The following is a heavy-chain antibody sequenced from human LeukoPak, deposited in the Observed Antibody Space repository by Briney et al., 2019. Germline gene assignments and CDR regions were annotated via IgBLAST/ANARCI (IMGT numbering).Heavy chain of an antibody. CDR3: AKDRGGSYTFDM. CDR2: LNPGDGCT. Sequence: GASVKVSCKASGYTFISFHMHWVRQAPGQGLEWVGILNPGDGCTNCAQKFQDRVTITRDTSTSTVYMGMSSLRSEDTAVYYCAKDRGGSYTFDMWGQGTMVTVSS. D-gene: IGHD3-16*01. CDR1: GYTFISFH. J-gene: IGHJ3*02. V-gene: IGHV1-46*01.